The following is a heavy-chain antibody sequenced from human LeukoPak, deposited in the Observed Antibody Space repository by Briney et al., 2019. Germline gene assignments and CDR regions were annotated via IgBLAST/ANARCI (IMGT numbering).Heavy chain of an antibody. J-gene: IGHJ5*02. V-gene: IGHV4-34*01. CDR2: INHSGST. D-gene: IGHD2-15*01. CDR1: GGSFSGYY. Sequence: SETLSLTCAVYGGSFSGYYWSWIRQPPGKGLEWIGEINHSGSTNYNPSLKSRVTISVDTSKNQFPLKLSSVTAADTAVYYCARGLCGGGSCYSPWGQGTLVTVSS. CDR3: ARGLCGGGSCYSP.